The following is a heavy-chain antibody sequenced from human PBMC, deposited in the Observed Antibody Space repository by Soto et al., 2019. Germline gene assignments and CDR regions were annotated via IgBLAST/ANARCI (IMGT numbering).Heavy chain of an antibody. D-gene: IGHD6-13*01. CDR1: GGSFSGYY. CDR3: ARKSESGIAADGRAWRYYWYFDL. J-gene: IGHJ2*01. CDR2: INHSGST. V-gene: IGHV4-34*01. Sequence: QVQLQQWGAGLLKPSEILSLTCAVYGGSFSGYYWSWIRQPPGKGLEWIGEINHSGSTNYNPSLTSRVTISVDTSKNPFSMKPSSVTAAVTAVYYCARKSESGIAADGRAWRYYWYFDLWGRGTLVTVSS.